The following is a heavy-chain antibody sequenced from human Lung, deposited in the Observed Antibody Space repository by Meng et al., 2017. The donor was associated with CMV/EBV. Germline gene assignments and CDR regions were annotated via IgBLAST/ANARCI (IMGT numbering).Heavy chain of an antibody. CDR1: GYTFTSYD. D-gene: IGHD2-15*01. Sequence: LKKPGASLKFSCKASGYTFTSYDINWVRQATGPGLEWMGWMNPNSGNTGYAQKFQGRVTMTRNTSISTAYMELSSLRSEDTAVYYCARGYCSGGSCPVFDPWGQGTLVTVSS. CDR2: MNPNSGNT. CDR3: ARGYCSGGSCPVFDP. V-gene: IGHV1-8*01. J-gene: IGHJ5*02.